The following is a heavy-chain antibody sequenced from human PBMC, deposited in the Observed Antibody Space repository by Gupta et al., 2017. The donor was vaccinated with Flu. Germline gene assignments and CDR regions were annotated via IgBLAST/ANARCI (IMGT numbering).Heavy chain of an antibody. CDR1: GDSVSSNDAA. CDR3: ARELAMVRGIINPFDY. CDR2: TLYRSKWYN. J-gene: IGHJ4*02. V-gene: IGHV6-1*01. Sequence: QVQLQQSGPGLVKPSQTLSLTCAISGDSVSSNDAAWNWLRQSPSRGLEWLGRTLYRSKWYNDYAASVKSRITINPDTSTNQFSLQLSSVTPEDTAVYFCARELAMVRGIINPFDYWGQGSLVTVSS. D-gene: IGHD3-10*01.